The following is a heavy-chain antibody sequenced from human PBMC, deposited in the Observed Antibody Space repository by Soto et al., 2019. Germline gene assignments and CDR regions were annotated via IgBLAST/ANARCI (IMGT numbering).Heavy chain of an antibody. V-gene: IGHV4-34*01. CDR2: INHSGST. Sequence: SETLSLTCAVYGGSFSGYYWSWIRQPPGKGLEWIGEINHSGSTNYNPSLKSRVTISVDTSKNQFSLKLSSVTAADTAVYYCAREFIAAAGLGFDYWGQGTLVTVSS. J-gene: IGHJ4*02. CDR1: GGSFSGYY. CDR3: AREFIAAAGLGFDY. D-gene: IGHD6-13*01.